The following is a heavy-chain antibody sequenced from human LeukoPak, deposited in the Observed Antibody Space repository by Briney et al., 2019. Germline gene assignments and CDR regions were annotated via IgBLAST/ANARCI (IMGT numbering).Heavy chain of an antibody. CDR3: ATFRGYNYGHNDY. Sequence: PSETLSLTCTVSGGSISSRSYYWGWIRQPPGKGLEWIGSMYYSGSTYYNPSLESRVTISVDTSKNQFSLKVTSVTAADTAVYYCATFRGYNYGHNDYWGQGILVTVSS. CDR1: GGSISSRSYY. V-gene: IGHV4-39*01. D-gene: IGHD5-18*01. CDR2: MYYSGST. J-gene: IGHJ4*02.